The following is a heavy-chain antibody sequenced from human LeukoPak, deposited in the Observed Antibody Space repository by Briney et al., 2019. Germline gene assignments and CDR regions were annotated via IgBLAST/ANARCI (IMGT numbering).Heavy chain of an antibody. CDR2: IIPMFGTA. D-gene: IGHD6-6*01. CDR1: GYTFSNYG. J-gene: IGHJ4*02. V-gene: IGHV1-69*06. CDR3: ARDPPGRPYSSSSYG. Sequence: SVKVSCKASGYTFSNYGISWGRQAPGQGLGWMGGIIPMFGTANYAQKFQGRVTITADKSTSTAYMELSSLRSEDTAVYYCARDPPGRPYSSSSYGWGQGTLVTVSS.